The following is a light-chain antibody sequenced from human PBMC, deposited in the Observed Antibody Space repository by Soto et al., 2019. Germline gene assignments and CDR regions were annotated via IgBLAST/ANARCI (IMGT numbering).Light chain of an antibody. CDR3: QQYNTWPRT. Sequence: EIVLTQSPGTLSLSPGEGGTLSCRASQTVRSSYLAWYQQKPGQAPRLLIYGASSRATGTPDRFSGSGFGTQFTLTISSLQSEDFAIYYCQQYNTWPRTFGQGTKVDI. V-gene: IGKV3-20*01. CDR2: GAS. CDR1: QTVRSSY. J-gene: IGKJ1*01.